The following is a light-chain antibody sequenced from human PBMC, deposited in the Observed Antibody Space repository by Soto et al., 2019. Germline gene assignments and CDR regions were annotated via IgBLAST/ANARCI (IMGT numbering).Light chain of an antibody. V-gene: IGLV2-14*01. CDR2: EVS. CDR3: SSYTSSSTPYV. J-gene: IGLJ1*01. CDR1: SSDVGDYNY. Sequence: QSALTQPASVSGSPGQSITISCTGTSSDVGDYNYVSWYQQHPGKAPKLMIYEVSNRPSGVSNRFSGYKSGNTASLTISGLQAEDEADYYCSSYTSSSTPYVFGTGTKVTVL.